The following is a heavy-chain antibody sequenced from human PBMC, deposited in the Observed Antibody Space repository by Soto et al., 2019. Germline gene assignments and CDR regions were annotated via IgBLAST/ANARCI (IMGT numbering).Heavy chain of an antibody. CDR3: ARSDGPLGDY. D-gene: IGHD4-17*01. CDR1: GYTFTYYA. CDR2: INAGNGNT. Sequence: QVQLVQSGAEVKKPGASVKVSCKASGYTFTYYAMHLVRQAPGQRLEWMGWINAGNGNTKYSQKFQGRVTITRDTSASTADMDLSSLSSEDTAVYYCARSDGPLGDYWGQGTLVTVSS. V-gene: IGHV1-3*01. J-gene: IGHJ4*02.